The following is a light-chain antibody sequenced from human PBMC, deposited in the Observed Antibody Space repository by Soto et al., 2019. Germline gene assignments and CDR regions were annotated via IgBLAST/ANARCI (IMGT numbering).Light chain of an antibody. V-gene: IGKV1-39*01. CDR3: QQSYSTPIT. J-gene: IGKJ5*01. CDR1: QSISSY. CDR2: DAS. Sequence: DIQMTQSPSSLSASVGDRVTITSRASQSISSYLNWYQQKPWKAPKLLIYDASSLQSGVPSMFSGSGSGTDFTLTISSLQPEDFATYYCQQSYSTPITFGQGTRLEIK.